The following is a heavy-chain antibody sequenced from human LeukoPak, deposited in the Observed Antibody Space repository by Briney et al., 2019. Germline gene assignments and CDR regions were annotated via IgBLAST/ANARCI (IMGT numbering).Heavy chain of an antibody. Sequence: SETLSLTCTVSGGSFSSFYWSWIRQPPGKGLEWIGFVSSSGSTNYNPSLTSRATISLDTSKNQFSLKLTSVTAADTAVYYCARRSTGYHNWFDPWGQGTLVTVSS. CDR3: ARRSTGYHNWFDP. J-gene: IGHJ5*02. V-gene: IGHV4-59*08. CDR2: VSSSGST. D-gene: IGHD3-22*01. CDR1: GGSFSSFY.